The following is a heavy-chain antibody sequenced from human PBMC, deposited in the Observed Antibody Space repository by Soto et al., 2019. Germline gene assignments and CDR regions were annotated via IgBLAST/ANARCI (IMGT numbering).Heavy chain of an antibody. Sequence: GGSLRLSCAASGFTFSSYAMSWVRQAPGKGLEWVSAISGSGGSTYYADSVKGRFTISRDNSKDTLYLQMNSLRAEDTAVYYCAKGTGRTTVTWKRYGMDVWGQGTTVTVSS. D-gene: IGHD4-4*01. V-gene: IGHV3-23*01. CDR2: ISGSGGST. CDR3: AKGTGRTTVTWKRYGMDV. J-gene: IGHJ6*02. CDR1: GFTFSSYA.